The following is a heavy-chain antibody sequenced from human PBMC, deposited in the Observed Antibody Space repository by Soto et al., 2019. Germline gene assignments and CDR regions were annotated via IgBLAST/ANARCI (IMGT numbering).Heavy chain of an antibody. D-gene: IGHD6-13*01. J-gene: IGHJ5*02. CDR3: ARPYSFNLSWFDP. V-gene: IGHV3-30-3*01. CDR1: GFTFSSYA. Sequence: LRLXCAASGFTFSSYAMHWVRQAPGKGLEWVAVISYDGSNKYYADSVKGRFTISRDNSKNTLYLQMNSRRAEDTAVYYCARPYSFNLSWFDPWDKETLLTGS. CDR2: ISYDGSNK.